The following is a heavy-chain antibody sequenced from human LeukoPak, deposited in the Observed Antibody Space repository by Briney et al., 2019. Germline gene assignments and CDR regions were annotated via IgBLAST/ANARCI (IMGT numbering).Heavy chain of an antibody. CDR1: GGSISSSSYY. CDR2: IYYSGST. D-gene: IGHD1-26*01. V-gene: IGHV4-39*07. J-gene: IGHJ4*02. CDR3: ARDSSGVSGSYYGY. Sequence: SETLSLTCTVSGGSISSSSYYWGWIRQPPGTGLEWIGSIYYSGSTYYNPSLKSRVTISVDTSKNQFSLKLSSVTAADTAVYYCARDSSGVSGSYYGYWGQGTLVTVSS.